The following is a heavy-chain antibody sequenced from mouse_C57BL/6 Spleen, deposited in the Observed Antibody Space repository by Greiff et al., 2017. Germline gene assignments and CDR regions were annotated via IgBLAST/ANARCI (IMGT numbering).Heavy chain of an antibody. D-gene: IGHD4-1*01. Sequence: EVKVEESGGGLVQPGGSLSLSCAASGFTFTDYYMSWVRQPPGKALEWLGFIRNKANGYTTEYSASVKGRFTISRDNSQSILYLQMNALSAEDSATYYCARFWDWDFDGWGTGTTVTVSS. J-gene: IGHJ1*03. CDR2: IRNKANGYTT. V-gene: IGHV7-3*01. CDR1: GFTFTDYY. CDR3: ARFWDWDFDG.